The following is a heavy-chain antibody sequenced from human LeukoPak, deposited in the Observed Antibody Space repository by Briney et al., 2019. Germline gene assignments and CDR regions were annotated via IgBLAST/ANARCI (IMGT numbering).Heavy chain of an antibody. D-gene: IGHD3-22*01. CDR2: GHYSGSI. J-gene: IGHJ4*02. CDR3: ASSTFYSDTKGGMLDFDY. V-gene: IGHV4-59*08. CDR1: SDSMRNHH. Sequence: PSETLSLTCTVFSDSMRNHHWSWIRQPPGKGLEWIGYGHYSGSINYVASLKSRVTISVDTSRKQFSLQLTSVTAADTAVYYCASSTFYSDTKGGMLDFDYWGRGTLVTVSS.